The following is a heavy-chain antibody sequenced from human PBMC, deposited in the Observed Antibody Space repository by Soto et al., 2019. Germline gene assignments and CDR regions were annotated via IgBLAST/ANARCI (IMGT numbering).Heavy chain of an antibody. CDR1: GFTFSRYW. J-gene: IGHJ3*02. V-gene: IGHV3-7*01. CDR2: IKQDGTDK. Sequence: GWSLRLSCAASGFTFSRYWMNWVRQAPGKGLEWVANIKQDGTDKNYVDSVKGRFTISRDNARKSLYLQMDSLRAEDTAVYFCARGDTHMITGMDSFDIWGQGTMVTVSS. CDR3: ARGDTHMITGMDSFDI. D-gene: IGHD3-16*01.